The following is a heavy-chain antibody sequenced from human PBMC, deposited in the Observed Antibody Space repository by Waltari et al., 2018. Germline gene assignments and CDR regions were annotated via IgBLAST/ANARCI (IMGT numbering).Heavy chain of an antibody. CDR1: GFTFSSYA. CDR3: AREGMEGYFQH. D-gene: IGHD1-1*01. J-gene: IGHJ1*01. Sequence: QVQLVEYGGGVVQPGRSLRRYCSASGFTFSSYAMHWVRQAPGKGLEWVAVISYDGSNKYYADSVKGRFTISRDNSKNTLYLQMNSLRAEDTAVYYCAREGMEGYFQHWGQGTLVTVSS. V-gene: IGHV3-30*01. CDR2: ISYDGSNK.